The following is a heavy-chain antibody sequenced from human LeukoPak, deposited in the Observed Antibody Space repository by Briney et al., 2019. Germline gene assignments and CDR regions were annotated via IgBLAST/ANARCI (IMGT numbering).Heavy chain of an antibody. J-gene: IGHJ5*02. D-gene: IGHD2-2*02. Sequence: SETLSLTCAVSGGSISSGGYSWSWIRQPPGKGLEWIGYIYHSGSTYYNPSLKSRVTISVDRSKNQFSLKLSSVTATDTAVYYCARHTLPTNWFDPWGQGTLVTVSA. CDR3: ARHTLPTNWFDP. V-gene: IGHV4-30-2*01. CDR1: GGSISSGGYS. CDR2: IYHSGST.